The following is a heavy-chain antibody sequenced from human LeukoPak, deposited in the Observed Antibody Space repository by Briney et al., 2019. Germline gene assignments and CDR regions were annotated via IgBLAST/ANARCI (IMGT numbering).Heavy chain of an antibody. CDR2: INSDGINT. V-gene: IGHV3-74*01. CDR3: ARDLGYYDSSGYYYDDAFDI. D-gene: IGHD3-22*01. Sequence: PGGSLRLSCAASGFTFSNYWMHWVRQAPGKGLVWVSRINSDGINTSYADSVKGRFTISRDNAKNTLNLQMNSLRAEDTAVYYCARDLGYYDSSGYYYDDAFDIWGQGTMVTVSS. CDR1: GFTFSNYW. J-gene: IGHJ3*02.